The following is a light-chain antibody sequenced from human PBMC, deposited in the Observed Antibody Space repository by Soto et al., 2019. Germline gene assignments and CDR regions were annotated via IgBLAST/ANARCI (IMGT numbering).Light chain of an antibody. Sequence: PVLTKPPSVSGAPGQRVTISCTRTSSNIGAGYDVHWYQQLPGTAPKLLIYVNSNRPSGVPDRFSGSKSGTSASLAITGLQAEDEADYYCQSYDSSLSEVFGTGTKVTVL. J-gene: IGLJ1*01. V-gene: IGLV1-40*01. CDR1: SSNIGAGYD. CDR3: QSYDSSLSEV. CDR2: VNS.